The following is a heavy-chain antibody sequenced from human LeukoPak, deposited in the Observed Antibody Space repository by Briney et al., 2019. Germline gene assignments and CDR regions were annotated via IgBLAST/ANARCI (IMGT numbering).Heavy chain of an antibody. D-gene: IGHD5-18*01. J-gene: IGHJ6*02. V-gene: IGHV4-34*01. CDR1: GGSFSGYY. CDR2: INHSGST. Sequence: SETLSLTCAVYGGSFSGYYWSWIRQPPGKGLEWIGEINHSGSTNYNPSLKSRVTISVDTSKNQFSLKLSSVTAADTAVYYCARGLVDTAPPSPLYHYYGMDVWGQGTTVTVSS. CDR3: ARGLVDTAPPSPLYHYYGMDV.